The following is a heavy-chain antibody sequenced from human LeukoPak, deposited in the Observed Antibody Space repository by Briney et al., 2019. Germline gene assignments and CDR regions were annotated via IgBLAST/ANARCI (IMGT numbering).Heavy chain of an antibody. V-gene: IGHV4-59*01. CDR2: IYYSGST. Sequence: PSETLSLTCTVSGGSISSYYWSWIRQPPGKGLEWIGYIYYSGSTNYNPSLKSRVTISVGTSKNQFSLKLSSVTAADTAVYYCARERYFDWFYDYWGQGTLVTVSS. J-gene: IGHJ4*02. D-gene: IGHD3-9*01. CDR1: GGSISSYY. CDR3: ARERYFDWFYDY.